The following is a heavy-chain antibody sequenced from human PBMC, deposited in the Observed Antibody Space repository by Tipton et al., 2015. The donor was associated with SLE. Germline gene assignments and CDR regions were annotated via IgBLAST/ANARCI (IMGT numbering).Heavy chain of an antibody. CDR2: INPGGGGT. D-gene: IGHD2-8*01. J-gene: IGHJ4*02. V-gene: IGHV1-46*01. CDR1: GYTFTAYY. CDR3: AREAPNTCYFDS. Sequence: QSGAEVKKPGASVKVSCKSSGYTFTAYYMHWVRQAPGQGLEWMGIINPGGGGTNYAQKLQGRVTMAMDTSTTTVYMELNSLRSDDTAVYYCAREAPNTCYFDSWGQGTLVTVSS.